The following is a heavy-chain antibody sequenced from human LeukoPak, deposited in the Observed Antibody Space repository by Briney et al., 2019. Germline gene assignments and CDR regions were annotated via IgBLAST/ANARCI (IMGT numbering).Heavy chain of an antibody. CDR3: ARVLWFGEWTTANWFDP. CDR2: IYHSGST. CDR1: GGSISSSNW. J-gene: IGHJ5*02. Sequence: PSGTLSLTCAVSGGSISSSNWWSWVRQPPGKGLEWIGEIYHSGSTNYNPSLKSRVTISVDKSKNQFSLKLSSVTAADTAVYHCARVLWFGEWTTANWFDPWGQGTLVTVSS. D-gene: IGHD3-10*01. V-gene: IGHV4-4*02.